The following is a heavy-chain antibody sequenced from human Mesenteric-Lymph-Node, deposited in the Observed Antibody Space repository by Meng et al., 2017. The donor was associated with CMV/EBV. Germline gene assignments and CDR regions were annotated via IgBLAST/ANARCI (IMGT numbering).Heavy chain of an antibody. CDR3: AKDRQYDSSGYYYGHNDY. Sequence: GGSLRLSCAASGFTFSNYAMSWVRQAPGKGLEWVSAITAGGGTTYYTDSVKGRFTISRGNSKNTLYLQMNSLRAEDTAVYYCAKDRQYDSSGYYYGHNDYRGQGTLVTVSS. CDR1: GFTFSNYA. CDR2: ITAGGGTT. J-gene: IGHJ4*02. V-gene: IGHV3-23*01. D-gene: IGHD3-22*01.